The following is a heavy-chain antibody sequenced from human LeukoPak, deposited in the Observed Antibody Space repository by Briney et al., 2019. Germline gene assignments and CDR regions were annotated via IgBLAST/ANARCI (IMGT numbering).Heavy chain of an antibody. J-gene: IGHJ4*02. V-gene: IGHV3-33*01. CDR1: GFTFSSYG. D-gene: IGHD3-10*01. Sequence: PGGSLRLSCAASGFTFSSYGMHWVRQAPGKGLEWVAVIWYDGSDKYYADSVKGRFTISRDNSKNTLYPQMNSLRAEDTAVYYCASSYYYGLGSHRLALDYWGQGTLVTVSS. CDR3: ASSYYYGLGSHRLALDY. CDR2: IWYDGSDK.